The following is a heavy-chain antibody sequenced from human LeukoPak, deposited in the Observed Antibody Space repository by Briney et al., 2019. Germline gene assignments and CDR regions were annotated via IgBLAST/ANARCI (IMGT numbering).Heavy chain of an antibody. J-gene: IGHJ4*02. D-gene: IGHD1-26*01. CDR3: AKDPRVGVDY. CDR2: ISYDGSNK. CDR1: GFTFSSYG. Sequence: GGSLRLSCAASGFTFSSYGMHWVRQAPGKGLEWVAVISYDGSNKYYADSVKGRFTISRDNSKNTLYLQMNSLRAEDTAVYYCAKDPRVGVDYWGQGTLVTVTS. V-gene: IGHV3-30*18.